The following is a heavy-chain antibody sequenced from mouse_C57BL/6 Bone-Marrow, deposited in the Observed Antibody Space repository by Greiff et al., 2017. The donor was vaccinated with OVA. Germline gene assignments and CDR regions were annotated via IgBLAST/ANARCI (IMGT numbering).Heavy chain of an antibody. CDR1: GYTFTEYT. Sequence: VQLKESGAELVKPGASVKLSCKASGYTFTEYTIHWVKQRSGQGLEWIGWFYPGSGSIKYNEKFKDKATLTADKSSSTVYMELSRLTSEDSAVYFCARHGPPLYYGKGYFDYWGQGTTLTVSS. CDR2: FYPGSGSI. D-gene: IGHD1-1*01. CDR3: ARHGPPLYYGKGYFDY. V-gene: IGHV1-62-2*01. J-gene: IGHJ2*01.